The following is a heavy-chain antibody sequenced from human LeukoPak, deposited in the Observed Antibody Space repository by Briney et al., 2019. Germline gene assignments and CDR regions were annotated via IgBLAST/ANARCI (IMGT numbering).Heavy chain of an antibody. CDR3: ATTSIAVAGYNWFDP. V-gene: IGHV4-39*01. J-gene: IGHJ5*02. Sequence: SETLSLTCTVSGGSISSSSYYWGWIRQPPGKGLEWIGSIYYSGSTYYNPSLKSRVTISVDTSKNQFSLKLSSVTAADTAVYSCATTSIAVAGYNWFDPWGQGTLVTVSS. CDR1: GGSISSSSYY. D-gene: IGHD6-19*01. CDR2: IYYSGST.